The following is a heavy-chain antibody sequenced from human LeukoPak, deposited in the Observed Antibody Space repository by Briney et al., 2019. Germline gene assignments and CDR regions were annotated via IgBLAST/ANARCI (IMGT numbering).Heavy chain of an antibody. CDR3: ARSAGGVCGGDCYPESYFYYMDV. CDR1: GYTFTGYY. V-gene: IGHV1-2*02. D-gene: IGHD2-21*02. Sequence: ASVKVSCKASGYTFTGYYMHWVRQAPGQGLEWMGWINPNSGGTNYAQKFQGRVTMTRDMSTSTVYMELSSLRSDDTAVYYCARSAGGVCGGDCYPESYFYYMDVWGKGTTVTVSS. CDR2: INPNSGGT. J-gene: IGHJ6*03.